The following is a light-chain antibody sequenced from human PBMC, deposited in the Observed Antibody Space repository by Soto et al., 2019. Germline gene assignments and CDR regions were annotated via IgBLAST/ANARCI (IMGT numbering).Light chain of an antibody. CDR2: ENN. CDR3: GTWDSSLSVVYV. V-gene: IGLV1-51*02. Sequence: QSVLTQPPSVSAAPGQKVTISCSGSSSNIGNNYVSWYQQLPGTAPKLLIYENNKRPSGIPDRFSGSKSGTSATLGITGLQTGDEADYYCGTWDSSLSVVYVFGTGTKLTVL. CDR1: SSNIGNNY. J-gene: IGLJ1*01.